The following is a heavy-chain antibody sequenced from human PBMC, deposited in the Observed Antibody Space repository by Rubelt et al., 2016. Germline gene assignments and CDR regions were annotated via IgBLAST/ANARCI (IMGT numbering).Heavy chain of an antibody. V-gene: IGHV3-30*02. CDR3: AKEIRVLVGAASAFDY. CDR2: VRLDGTRP. Sequence: QAPGKGLVWVAVVRLDGTRPYYADSVRGRFTMSRDNSRSTLYLQMNSLRAEDTAVYYCAKEIRVLVGAASAFDYWGQGTLVTVSS. D-gene: IGHD1-26*01. J-gene: IGHJ4*02.